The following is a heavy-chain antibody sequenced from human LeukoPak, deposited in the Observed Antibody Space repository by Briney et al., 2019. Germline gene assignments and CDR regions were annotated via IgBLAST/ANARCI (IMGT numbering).Heavy chain of an antibody. Sequence: ASVKVSCKASGYTFTSYGISRVRQAPGQGLEWMGWISAYNGNTNYAQKLQGRVTMTTDTSTSTAYMELRSLRSDDTAVYYCARGLDDSSGYYRNWFDPWGQGTLVTVSS. CDR1: GYTFTSYG. D-gene: IGHD3-22*01. J-gene: IGHJ5*02. CDR2: ISAYNGNT. V-gene: IGHV1-18*01. CDR3: ARGLDDSSGYYRNWFDP.